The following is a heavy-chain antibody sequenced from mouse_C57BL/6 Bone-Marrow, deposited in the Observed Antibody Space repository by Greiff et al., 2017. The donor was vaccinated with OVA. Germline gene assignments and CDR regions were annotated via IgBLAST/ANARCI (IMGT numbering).Heavy chain of an antibody. CDR3: ARSSYGNYSYFDV. J-gene: IGHJ1*03. Sequence: VQLQQPGAELVKPGASVKMSCQASGYTFTSYWLTWVTQRPGQVLAWIGDLSPGSGSTNYNEKFKSKATLTVDTSSSTAYMQLSSLTSEDSAVYYCARSSYGNYSYFDVWGTGTTVTVSS. CDR1: GYTFTSYW. D-gene: IGHD2-10*01. CDR2: LSPGSGST. V-gene: IGHV1-55*01.